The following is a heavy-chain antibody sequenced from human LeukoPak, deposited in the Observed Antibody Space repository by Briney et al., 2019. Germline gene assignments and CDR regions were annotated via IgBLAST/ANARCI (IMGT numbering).Heavy chain of an antibody. J-gene: IGHJ6*03. CDR3: ARAVEDFYYYMDV. CDR1: GGSFSGYY. D-gene: IGHD6-19*01. CDR2: IYYTGTT. V-gene: IGHV4-34*01. Sequence: SETLSLTCAVYGGSFSGYYWSWIRQPPGKGLEWIGSIYYTGTTYYSPSLKSRVTILLDTSKKQFSLKLRSVTAADTAVYYCARAVEDFYYYMDVWGKGTTVTVSS.